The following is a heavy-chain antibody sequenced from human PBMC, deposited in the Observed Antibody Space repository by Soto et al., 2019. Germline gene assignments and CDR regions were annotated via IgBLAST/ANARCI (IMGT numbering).Heavy chain of an antibody. J-gene: IGHJ4*02. CDR3: AIQDCTNDVCLEAAVTVGGALEY. CDR2: ISSDGTTT. Sequence: EVQLVESGGGLVQPGKALRLSCAASGFTFSKYWMHWVRQAPGKGPVWVSYISSDGTTTDYADSVKGRFTISRDNAKNTPELQMDSLRVEDTAVYYCAIQDCTNDVCLEAAVTVGGALEYWGQGAQVTVSS. D-gene: IGHD2-8*01. CDR1: GFTFSKYW. V-gene: IGHV3-74*01.